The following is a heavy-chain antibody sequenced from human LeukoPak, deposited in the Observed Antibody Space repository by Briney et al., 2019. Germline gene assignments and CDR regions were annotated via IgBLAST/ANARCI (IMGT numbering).Heavy chain of an antibody. CDR2: ISYDGSKK. V-gene: IGHV3-30*03. Sequence: GGSLRLSCAASGFTFSTYGMHWVRQAPGKGLEWVAVISYDGSKKHYADSVKGRFTISRDNSKNTLYLQMNSLRVEDTAMYYCARETGYSTSWYAYYFDYWGQGTLVTVAS. J-gene: IGHJ4*02. CDR1: GFTFSTYG. CDR3: ARETGYSTSWYAYYFDY. D-gene: IGHD6-13*01.